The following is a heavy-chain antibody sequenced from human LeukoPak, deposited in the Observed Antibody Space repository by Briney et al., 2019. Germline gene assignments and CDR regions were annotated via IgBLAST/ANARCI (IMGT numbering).Heavy chain of an antibody. J-gene: IGHJ4*02. D-gene: IGHD3-3*01. CDR3: ARDFWSGYYRNPYFDY. CDR1: GFTFSSYW. V-gene: IGHV3-7*01. Sequence: GGSLRLSCAASGFTFSSYWVSWVRQAPGKGLEWVANIKQDGSEKYYVDSVKGRFTISRDNAKNSLYLQMNSLRAEDTAVYYCARDFWSGYYRNPYFDYWGQGTLVTVSS. CDR2: IKQDGSEK.